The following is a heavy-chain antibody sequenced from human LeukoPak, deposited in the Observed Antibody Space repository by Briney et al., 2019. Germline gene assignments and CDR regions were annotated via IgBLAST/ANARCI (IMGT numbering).Heavy chain of an antibody. V-gene: IGHV4-34*01. J-gene: IGHJ4*02. CDR1: GGPFSGYY. Sequence: PSETLSLTCAVYGGPFSGYYWSWIRQPPGKGLEWIGEINHSGSTNYNPSLKSRVTISVDTSKNQFSLKLSSVTAADTAVYYCARVQRDVLLWFGESPFDYWGQGTLVTVSS. D-gene: IGHD3-10*01. CDR3: ARVQRDVLLWFGESPFDY. CDR2: INHSGST.